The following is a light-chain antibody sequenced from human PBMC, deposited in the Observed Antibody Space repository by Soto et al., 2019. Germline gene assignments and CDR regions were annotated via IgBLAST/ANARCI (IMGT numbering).Light chain of an antibody. CDR1: QAIGDW. Sequence: DIQMTQSPSSVSASVGDRVTITCRASQAIGDWLAWYQQKPGKAPNLLIYATSTLQSGVPSRFSGRGSETEFSLTIGSLQPEDFATYYCQQADISQLTFGGGTRVEI. J-gene: IGKJ4*01. CDR2: ATS. CDR3: QQADISQLT. V-gene: IGKV1-12*01.